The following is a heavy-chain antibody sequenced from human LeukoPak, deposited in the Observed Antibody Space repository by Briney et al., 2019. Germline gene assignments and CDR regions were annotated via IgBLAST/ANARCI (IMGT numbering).Heavy chain of an antibody. V-gene: IGHV4-34*01. D-gene: IGHD1-7*01. Sequence: SETLSLTCAVYAGSFSGYYWSWIRQPPGKGREWFGEINHSGSTNYNPSLKSRVTISVDTSKNQFSLKLSAVTAEDTAVYYCARGSYNWNYGYPFDYWGQGSLVTVSS. CDR3: ARGSYNWNYGYPFDY. CDR2: INHSGST. J-gene: IGHJ4*02. CDR1: AGSFSGYY.